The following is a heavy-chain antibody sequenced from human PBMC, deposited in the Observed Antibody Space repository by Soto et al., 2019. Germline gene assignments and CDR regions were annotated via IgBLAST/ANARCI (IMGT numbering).Heavy chain of an antibody. V-gene: IGHV1-46*03. CDR3: ARGLGYCSSTSCYVDYYYYMDV. D-gene: IGHD2-2*01. CDR2: INPSGGST. J-gene: IGHJ6*03. CDR1: GYTFTSYY. Sequence: ASVKVSCKASGYTFTSYYMHWVRQAPGQGLEWMGIINPSGGSTSYAQKFQGRVTMTRDTSTSTVYMELSSLRSEDTAVYYCARGLGYCSSTSCYVDYYYYMDVWDKGTTVTVSS.